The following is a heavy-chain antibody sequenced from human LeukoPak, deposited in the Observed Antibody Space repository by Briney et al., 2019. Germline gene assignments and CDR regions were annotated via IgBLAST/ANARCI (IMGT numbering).Heavy chain of an antibody. CDR2: MNPNSGNT. CDR3: AGCAYYYDSSGYCPDAFDI. CDR1: GYTFTSYD. J-gene: IGHJ3*02. V-gene: IGHV1-8*03. D-gene: IGHD3-22*01. Sequence: ASVKVSCKASGYTFTSYDINWVRQATGQGLEWMGWMNPNSGNTGYAQKFQGRVTITRNTPISTAYMELSSLRSEDTAVYYCAGCAYYYDSSGYCPDAFDIWGQGTMVTVSS.